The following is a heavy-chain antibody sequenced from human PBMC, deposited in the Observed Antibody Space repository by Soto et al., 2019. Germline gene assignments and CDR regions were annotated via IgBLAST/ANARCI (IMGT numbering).Heavy chain of an antibody. CDR3: ARKKGDTFDI. Sequence: GGSLRLSCAASGFTFSSYTMNWVRQAPGKGLDWVSFISSSGTYTYYADSLKGRFTISRDNAKDSLYLQMNSLRAEDTAVYYCARKKGDTFDIWGQGTMVTVSS. J-gene: IGHJ3*02. CDR2: ISSSGTYT. V-gene: IGHV3-21*01. CDR1: GFTFSSYT.